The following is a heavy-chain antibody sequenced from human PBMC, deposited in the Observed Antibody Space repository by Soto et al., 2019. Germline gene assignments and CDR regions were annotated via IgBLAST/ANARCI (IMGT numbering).Heavy chain of an antibody. J-gene: IGHJ3*02. D-gene: IGHD2-15*01. CDR2: ISGYSGNT. CDR3: ARRGYCSGANYYSRVPSDDALVI. Sequence: QVQLVQSGAEVKKPGASVKVSCKASGYTFTKYGISWVRQAPGQGLEWMGWISGYSGNTNHAQNLQGRVTMTTDTSTSSAYYELRSLTFDETAVYYCARRGYCSGANYYSRVPSDDALVILCQGTMVTVSS. V-gene: IGHV1-18*01. CDR1: GYTFTKYG.